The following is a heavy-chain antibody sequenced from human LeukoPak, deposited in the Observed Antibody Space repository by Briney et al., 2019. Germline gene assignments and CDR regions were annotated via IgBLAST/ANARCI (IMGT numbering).Heavy chain of an antibody. D-gene: IGHD2-2*01. V-gene: IGHV3-43*02. Sequence: GGSLRLSCAASGFTFDDYAMHWVRQAPGKGLEWVSLISNNGGSTYYADSVKGRFTISRDNSKNSLYLQMNSVRTEDTALYYCANVPFDYWGQGTLVTVSS. CDR1: GFTFDDYA. J-gene: IGHJ4*02. CDR2: ISNNGGST. CDR3: ANVPFDY.